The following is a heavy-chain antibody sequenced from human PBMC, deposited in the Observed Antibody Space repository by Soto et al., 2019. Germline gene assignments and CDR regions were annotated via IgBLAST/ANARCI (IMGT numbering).Heavy chain of an antibody. V-gene: IGHV4-39*01. CDR3: ARKVPAAMRFYYYGMDV. CDR2: IYYSGST. J-gene: IGHJ6*02. D-gene: IGHD2-2*01. CDR1: GGSISSSGYY. Sequence: SETLSLTCTVSGGSISSSGYYWGWVRQPPGKGLEWIGSIYYSGSTYYNPSLKSRVTISVDTSKNQFSLKLSSVTAADTAAYYCARKVPAAMRFYYYGMDVWGQGTTVTVSS.